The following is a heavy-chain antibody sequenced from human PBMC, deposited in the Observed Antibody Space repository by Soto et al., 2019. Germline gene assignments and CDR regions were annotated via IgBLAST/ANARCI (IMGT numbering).Heavy chain of an antibody. V-gene: IGHV3-49*03. CDR2: IRSKAYGGTT. Sequence: GGSLRLSCTASGFTFGDYAMSWFRQAPGKGLEWVGFIRSKAYGGTTEYAASVKGRFTISRDDSKSIAYLQMNSLKTEDTAVYYCSPGIAAAGTSFPNWFDPWGQGTLVTVSS. CDR3: SPGIAAAGTSFPNWFDP. D-gene: IGHD6-13*01. J-gene: IGHJ5*02. CDR1: GFTFGDYA.